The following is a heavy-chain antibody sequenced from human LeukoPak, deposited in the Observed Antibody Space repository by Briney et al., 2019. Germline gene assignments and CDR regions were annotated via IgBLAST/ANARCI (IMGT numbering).Heavy chain of an antibody. V-gene: IGHV1-69*13. J-gene: IGHJ4*02. CDR2: IIPIFGTA. Sequence: GASVKVSCKASGYTFTSYGISWVRQAPGQGLEWMGGIIPIFGTANYAQKFQGRVTITADESTSTAYMELSSLRSEDTAVYYCARGPGYSGLFWGQGTLVTVSS. CDR1: GYTFTSYG. CDR3: ARGPGYSGLF. D-gene: IGHD5-12*01.